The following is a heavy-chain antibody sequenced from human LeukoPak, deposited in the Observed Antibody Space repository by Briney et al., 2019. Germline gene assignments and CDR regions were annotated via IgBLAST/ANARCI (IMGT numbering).Heavy chain of an antibody. CDR1: GFTLDNYN. CDR2: IYSGGTT. J-gene: IGHJ4*01. V-gene: IGHV3-66*01. CDR3: ARDRDYGSGSYVFDY. D-gene: IGHD3-10*01. Sequence: GGSLRLSCAASGFTLDNYNMNWVRQAPGKGLEWVSIIYSGGTTHYADSVKGRFTISRDNSENTLYLQMNSLRAEDTAVYYCARDRDYGSGSYVFDYWGQGTLVTVSS.